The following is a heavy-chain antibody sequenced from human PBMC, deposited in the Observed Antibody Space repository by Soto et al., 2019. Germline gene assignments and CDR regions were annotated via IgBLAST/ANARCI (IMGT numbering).Heavy chain of an antibody. V-gene: IGHV3-30*18. CDR1: GFIFSNFG. Sequence: QEQLVESGGSVVQPGRSLRLSCAASGFIFSNFGMQWVRQAPGKGLEWLAFIAHDGSYEWYVESVKGRFTISRDNSKSTMYLQMNSLRVEDTALYHCAKDRSGPISVAGYLDIWGRGTLVTVSS. D-gene: IGHD6-19*01. CDR2: IAHDGSYE. J-gene: IGHJ2*01. CDR3: AKDRSGPISVAGYLDI.